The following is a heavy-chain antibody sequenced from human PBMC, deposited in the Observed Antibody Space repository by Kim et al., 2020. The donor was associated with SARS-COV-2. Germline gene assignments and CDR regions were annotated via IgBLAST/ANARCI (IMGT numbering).Heavy chain of an antibody. CDR2: INVGNGNT. CDR3: ATFGAAIPL. D-gene: IGHD3-16*01. CDR1: GYTFNNYA. J-gene: IGHJ4*02. V-gene: IGHV1-3*01. Sequence: ASVKVSCKASGYTFNNYAIHWVRQAPGQRLEWMGWINVGNGNTKYSQKFQGRVAITRDTSAGTACMELSSLSSEDTAIYYCATFGAAIPLWGQGIPVTVSS.